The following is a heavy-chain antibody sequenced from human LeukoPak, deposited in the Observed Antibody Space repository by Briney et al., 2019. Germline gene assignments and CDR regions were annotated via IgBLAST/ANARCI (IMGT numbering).Heavy chain of an antibody. J-gene: IGHJ4*02. CDR3: ARRRDYYDKGGFDY. CDR2: IYPDNSDT. Sequence: GESLKISCQGSGYTFTNYWIGWVRQMPGKGLEWMGGIYPDNSDTKYSPSLQVQVTISADKSISTAYLQWSSLKASDTAMYYCARRRDYYDKGGFDYWGQGTLVTVSS. CDR1: GYTFTNYW. D-gene: IGHD3-22*01. V-gene: IGHV5-51*01.